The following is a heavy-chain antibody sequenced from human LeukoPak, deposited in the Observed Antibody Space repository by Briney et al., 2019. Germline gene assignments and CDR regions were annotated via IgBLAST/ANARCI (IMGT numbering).Heavy chain of an antibody. CDR2: IRTKANNYAT. CDR1: GLTFSGST. D-gene: IGHD2-21*02. J-gene: IGHJ4*02. Sequence: GGSLKLSCAPSGLTFSGSTVHWVRQASGKGLDWVGHIRTKANNYATAYAASVKGRFTISRDDSKNTAYLQMNSLKIEDTPVCYSGRHEALPCDYWVQGTLVTVSS. CDR3: GRHEALPCDY. V-gene: IGHV3-73*01.